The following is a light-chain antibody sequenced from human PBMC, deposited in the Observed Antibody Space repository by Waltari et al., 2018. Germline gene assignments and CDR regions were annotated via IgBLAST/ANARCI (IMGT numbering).Light chain of an antibody. J-gene: IGKJ4*01. CDR3: MQALEGFT. CDR1: QSLLRSDGSNS. V-gene: IGKV2-28*01. Sequence: EIVLTQSPLYLPVTPGEPASISCRSSQSLLRSDGSNSLDWLLQRPGQSPQVLIYLGSNRASGVPDRFSGSGSGTDFTLKISRVEAEDVGIYYCMQALEGFTFGEGTKVEIK. CDR2: LGS.